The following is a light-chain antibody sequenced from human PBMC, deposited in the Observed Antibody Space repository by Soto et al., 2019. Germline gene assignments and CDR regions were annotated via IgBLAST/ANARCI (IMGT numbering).Light chain of an antibody. J-gene: IGKJ2*01. Sequence: IVMTQSPATLSVSPGDRATLFCKASQSVSTNFVGYQQKPGQAPRLLIYDSSTRAMGVPARFSGSGSGTEFPITIYSLQPEDSAVYYCQPHIRWPYAFGQGTRLEIK. CDR1: QSVSTN. CDR2: DSS. V-gene: IGKV3-15*01. CDR3: QPHIRWPYA.